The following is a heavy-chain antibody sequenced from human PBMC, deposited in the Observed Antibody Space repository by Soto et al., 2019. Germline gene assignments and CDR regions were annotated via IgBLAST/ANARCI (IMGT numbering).Heavy chain of an antibody. CDR2: INHSGST. J-gene: IGHJ6*03. CDR3: ARGSIVVIPAANYYYYYMDV. Sequence: SETLSLTCAVYGGSFSGYYWNWIRQPPGKGLEWIGEINHSGSTNYNPSLKSRVTISVDTSKNQFSLKLSSVTAADTAVYYCARGSIVVIPAANYYYYYMDVWGKGTTVTVSS. D-gene: IGHD2-2*01. CDR1: GGSFSGYY. V-gene: IGHV4-34*01.